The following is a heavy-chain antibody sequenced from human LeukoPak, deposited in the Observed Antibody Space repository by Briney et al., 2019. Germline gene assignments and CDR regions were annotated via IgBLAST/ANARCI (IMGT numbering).Heavy chain of an antibody. CDR2: ISSSSSYI. CDR1: GFTFSSYS. V-gene: IGHV3-21*01. CDR3: ARDQRGYRSGSHITDY. J-gene: IGHJ4*02. Sequence: PGGSLRLSCAASGFTFSSYSMNWVRQAPGKGLEWVSSISSSSSYIYYADSVKGRFTISRDNAKNSLYLQMNSLRAEDTAVYYCARDQRGYRSGSHITDYWGQGTLVTVSS. D-gene: IGHD3-10*01.